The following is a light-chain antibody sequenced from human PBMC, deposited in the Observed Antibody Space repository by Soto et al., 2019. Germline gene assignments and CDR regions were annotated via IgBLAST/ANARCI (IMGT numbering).Light chain of an antibody. J-gene: IGLJ1*01. V-gene: IGLV2-11*01. CDR1: SSDVGGNNY. CDR2: DVS. Sequence: QSALTQPRSVSGSPGQSVTISCTGTSSDVGGNNYVSWYQQHSGKAPKLMIYDVSKRPSGVLDRFSCSKSGNTASLTIFGLQAEDEADYYCCSYAGSYFYVFGTGTKVTVL. CDR3: CSYAGSYFYV.